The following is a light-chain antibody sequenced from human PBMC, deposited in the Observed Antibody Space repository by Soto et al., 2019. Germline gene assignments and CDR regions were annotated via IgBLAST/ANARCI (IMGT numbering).Light chain of an antibody. J-gene: IGKJ2*01. CDR2: WAS. Sequence: DVVMTQSPDSLAVSLGERAAINCKSSQNLLFSSNNKNSLAWYQQKPGQPPKLLIYWASTRESGAPDRFSGSGSGRDFTLTISGLQAEDVAVYYCQQYHTTPNTFGQGNKVEIK. CDR3: QQYHTTPNT. CDR1: QNLLFSSNNKNS. V-gene: IGKV4-1*01.